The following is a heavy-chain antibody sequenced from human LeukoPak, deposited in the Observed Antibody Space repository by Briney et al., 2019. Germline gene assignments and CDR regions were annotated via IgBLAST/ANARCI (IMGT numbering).Heavy chain of an antibody. V-gene: IGHV3-23*01. CDR2: ISSSGGST. CDR1: AFTFSGYA. Sequence: GGSLRLSCAASAFTFSGYAMSWVRQAPGRGLQWVSTISSSGGSTYYADSVKGRFTISRDNSKNTLYLQMNSLRAEDTAVYYCAKDIVLKGNPAWGQGTLVTVSS. CDR3: AKDIVLKGNPA. J-gene: IGHJ5*02. D-gene: IGHD2-8*01.